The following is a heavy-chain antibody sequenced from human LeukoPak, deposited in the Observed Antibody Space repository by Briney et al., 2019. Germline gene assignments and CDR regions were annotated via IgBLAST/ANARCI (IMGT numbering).Heavy chain of an antibody. J-gene: IGHJ4*02. CDR2: ISDDGVYT. V-gene: IGHV3-23*01. Sequence: GGSLRLSCVASGFTFRNYAMSWVRQSPGKGLEWISAISDDGVYTFHADAVKGRLTISRDNSKNTLSLQMDSLRAEDSAIYYCAKGSSGGRPYYFDYWGQGALVTVSS. CDR1: GFTFRNYA. CDR3: AKGSSGGRPYYFDY. D-gene: IGHD3-22*01.